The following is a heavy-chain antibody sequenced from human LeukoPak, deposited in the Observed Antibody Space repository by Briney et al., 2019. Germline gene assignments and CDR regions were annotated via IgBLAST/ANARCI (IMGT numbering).Heavy chain of an antibody. CDR2: IDYSGST. J-gene: IGHJ4*02. CDR1: GGSISNYY. D-gene: IGHD6-13*01. V-gene: IGHV4-59*08. Sequence: PSETLSLTCTVSGGSISNYYWSWIRQPPGKGLEWIGYIDYSGSTNYNPSLKSRVTISVDTSKKQFSLKLSSVTAADTAVYYCARDSSSFDYWGQGTLVTVSS. CDR3: ARDSSSFDY.